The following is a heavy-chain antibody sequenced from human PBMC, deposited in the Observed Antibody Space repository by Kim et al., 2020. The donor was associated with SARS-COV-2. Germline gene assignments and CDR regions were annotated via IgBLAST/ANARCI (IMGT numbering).Heavy chain of an antibody. CDR3: ARDSHYGGNSGGRDAFDS. CDR1: GGTFSSYA. D-gene: IGHD4-17*01. CDR2: IIPIFGTA. Sequence: SVKVSCKASGGTFSSYAISWVRQAPGQGLEWMGGIIPIFGTANYAQKFQGRVTITADESTSTAYMELSSLRSEDTAVYYCARDSHYGGNSGGRDAFDSWGQGTMVTVSS. J-gene: IGHJ3*02. V-gene: IGHV1-69*13.